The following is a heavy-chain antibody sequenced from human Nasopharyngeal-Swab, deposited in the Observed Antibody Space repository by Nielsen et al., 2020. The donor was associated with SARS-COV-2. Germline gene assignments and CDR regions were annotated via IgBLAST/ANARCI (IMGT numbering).Heavy chain of an antibody. CDR3: ARSGTTKYGLDV. J-gene: IGHJ6*01. V-gene: IGHV4-4*07. Sequence: SKTLSLTCSVSGGSISGYFLSWIRQPAGEGLKWIGRVYTSGSTNYNPSLKSRVTISIDMSQNQFSLELRSVTAADTAFYYCARSGTTKYGLDVWGQGTTVIVSS. D-gene: IGHD1-1*01. CDR2: VYTSGST. CDR1: GGSISGYF.